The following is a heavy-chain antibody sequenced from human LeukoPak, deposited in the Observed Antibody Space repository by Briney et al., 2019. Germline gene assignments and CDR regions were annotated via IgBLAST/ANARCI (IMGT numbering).Heavy chain of an antibody. V-gene: IGHV3-21*01. CDR3: ARGGSSGWYFRFY. D-gene: IGHD6-19*01. CDR2: ISSNSGSI. J-gene: IGHJ4*02. Sequence: GGSLRLSCAASGFSFSTYSMSWVRQAPGKGLEWVSSISSNSGSIYQADSVKGRFTISRDNAKNSLYLQMNSLRAEDTAVYYCARGGSSGWYFRFYWGQGTLVTVSS. CDR1: GFSFSTYS.